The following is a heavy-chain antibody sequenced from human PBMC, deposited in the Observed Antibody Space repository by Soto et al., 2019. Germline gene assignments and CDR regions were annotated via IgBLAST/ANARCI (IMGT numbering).Heavy chain of an antibody. J-gene: IGHJ4*02. CDR1: GYTFTSCG. CDR2: ISAYNGNT. CDR3: ARDLGGSYYAPVDY. Sequence: ASVKVSCTASGYTFTSCGSSWVRQAPGQGLEWMGWISAYNGNTKYAQKLQGRVTATTDTSTSTAYMELRSLRSDDTAVYYCARDLGGSYYAPVDYWGQGTLVTVS. D-gene: IGHD1-26*01. V-gene: IGHV1-18*01.